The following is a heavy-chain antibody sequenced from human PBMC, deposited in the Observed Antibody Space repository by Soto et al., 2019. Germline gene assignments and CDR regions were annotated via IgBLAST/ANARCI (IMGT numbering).Heavy chain of an antibody. CDR2: ISHDESKT. Sequence: GGSLRLSCAASGFTFSSYGIHWVRQAPGKGLEWVAVISHDESKTNYADSVKGRFTISRDNSKDTVYLQMNSLRAEDTAVYYCARITYDGSGSTFRSFDYWGQGTLVTVSS. V-gene: IGHV3-30*03. CDR1: GFTFSSYG. D-gene: IGHD3-22*01. J-gene: IGHJ4*02. CDR3: ARITYDGSGSTFRSFDY.